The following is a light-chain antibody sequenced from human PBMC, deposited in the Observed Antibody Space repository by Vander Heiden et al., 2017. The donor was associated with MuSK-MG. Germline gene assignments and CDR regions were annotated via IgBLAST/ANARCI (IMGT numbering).Light chain of an antibody. CDR1: SSDVGGYNY. Sequence: QPALTQPASVSGSPVQSIIISCTGTSSDVGGYNYVSWYQHHPGKAPKLMIYDVSNRPSGVSNRFSGSRSGNTASLTISGLQAEDEADYYCSSHTSSSTLDVFGTGTKVTVL. CDR2: DVS. J-gene: IGLJ1*01. CDR3: SSHTSSSTLDV. V-gene: IGLV2-14*03.